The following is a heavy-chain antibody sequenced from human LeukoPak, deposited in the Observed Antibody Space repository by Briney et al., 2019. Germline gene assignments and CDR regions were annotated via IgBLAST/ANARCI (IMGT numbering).Heavy chain of an antibody. Sequence: GGSLRLSCAASGFTFSSFAMRWVRQAPGKGLEWVSAISGGAYSTYYADSVKGRFTISRDNSKNTLYLQMNSLRADDTAVYYCAKFKGGAVASFYFDYWGQGTLVTVSS. V-gene: IGHV3-23*01. CDR2: ISGGAYST. J-gene: IGHJ4*02. CDR1: GFTFSSFA. CDR3: AKFKGGAVASFYFDY. D-gene: IGHD6-19*01.